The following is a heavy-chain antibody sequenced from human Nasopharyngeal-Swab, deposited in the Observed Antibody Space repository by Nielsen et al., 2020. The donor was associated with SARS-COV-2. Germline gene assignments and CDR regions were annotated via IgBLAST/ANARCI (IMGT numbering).Heavy chain of an antibody. CDR2: IWYDGSNK. Sequence: LSLTCAASGFPFSSYGMHWVRQAPGKGLEWVAVIWYDGSNKYYADSVKGRFTISRDNSKNTLYLQMNSLRAEDTAVYYCARDNHGDNWNDGWFDPWGQGTLVTVSS. CDR1: GFPFSSYG. CDR3: ARDNHGDNWNDGWFDP. V-gene: IGHV3-33*08. J-gene: IGHJ5*02. D-gene: IGHD1-20*01.